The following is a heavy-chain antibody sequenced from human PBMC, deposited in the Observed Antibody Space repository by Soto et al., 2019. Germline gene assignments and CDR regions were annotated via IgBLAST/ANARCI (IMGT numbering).Heavy chain of an antibody. J-gene: IGHJ4*02. CDR1: SGSISSSSSY. CDR2: IYYRGNT. Sequence: QLQLQESGPGLVKPSETLSLTCTVSSGSISSSSSYWGWIRQPPGKGLEWIGNIYYRGNTYYNPSLTSRVTISIDSSKTQFSLKLNSVTTADTAVYHCGAQDYGSKGYYFETWGQGTLVTVSS. CDR3: GAQDYGSKGYYFET. D-gene: IGHD4-17*01. V-gene: IGHV4-39*01.